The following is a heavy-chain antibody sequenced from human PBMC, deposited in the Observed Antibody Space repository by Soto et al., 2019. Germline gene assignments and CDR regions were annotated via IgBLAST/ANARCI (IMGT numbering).Heavy chain of an antibody. D-gene: IGHD2-2*02. CDR1: GGTFSSYA. CDR2: IIPIFGTA. J-gene: IGHJ5*02. Sequence: QVQLVQSGAEVKKPGSSVKVSCKASGGTFSSYAISWVRQAPGQGLEWMGGIIPIFGTANYAQKFQGRVTITADESTSTAYRELSSLRSEDTAVYYCARRGNCSSTSCYTRQNWFDPWGQGTLVTVSS. V-gene: IGHV1-69*01. CDR3: ARRGNCSSTSCYTRQNWFDP.